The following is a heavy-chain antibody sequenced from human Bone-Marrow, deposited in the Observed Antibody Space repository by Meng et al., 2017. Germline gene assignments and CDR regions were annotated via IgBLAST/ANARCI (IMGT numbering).Heavy chain of an antibody. D-gene: IGHD5-18*01. J-gene: IGHJ5*02. CDR3: ARATQRGYTFRVGFDP. CDR2: IYYRGDL. V-gene: IGHV4-39*01. CDR1: GGSISSSSYY. Sequence: QVQLQESGPGLVKPSETLSLTCAVPGGSISSSSYYWGWFRQPPGTGLAWTGRIYYRGDLYYNPSLKSRVTISVDTSKNQFSLKRGSVTAADTAVYYCARATQRGYTFRVGFDPWGQGTLVTVSS.